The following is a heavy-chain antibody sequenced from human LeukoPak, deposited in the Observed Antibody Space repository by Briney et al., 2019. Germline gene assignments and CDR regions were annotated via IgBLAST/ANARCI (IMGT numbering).Heavy chain of an antibody. V-gene: IGHV3-30*03. CDR2: IPSDGNDK. CDR1: GVNFSSYC. D-gene: IGHD5-12*01. Sequence: GGALRLSSAAPGVNFSSYCMHSVPQAPGKGVGWVGLIPSDGNDKLYGDSVKGRFTISRDDSKSTLYLQMNSLRAEDTAVYYCTTKVIRGNSGDDYDDWGQGTLVTVSS. CDR3: TTKVIRGNSGDDYDD. J-gene: IGHJ4*02.